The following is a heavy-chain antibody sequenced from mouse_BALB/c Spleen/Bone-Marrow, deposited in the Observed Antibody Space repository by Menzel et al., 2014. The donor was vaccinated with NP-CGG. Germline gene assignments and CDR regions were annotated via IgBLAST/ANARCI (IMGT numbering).Heavy chain of an antibody. D-gene: IGHD2-14*01. CDR2: IDPANGNT. J-gene: IGHJ3*01. Sequence: VQLQQSGAELVKPGASVKLSCTASGFNIKDTYMHWVKQRPEQGLEWIGRIDPANGNTKYDPKFQGKATITADTSSNTAYLQLSSLTSEDTAVYYCATYYRFDRRFAYWGPGTLVTVSA. CDR1: GFNIKDTY. CDR3: ATYYRFDRRFAY. V-gene: IGHV14-3*02.